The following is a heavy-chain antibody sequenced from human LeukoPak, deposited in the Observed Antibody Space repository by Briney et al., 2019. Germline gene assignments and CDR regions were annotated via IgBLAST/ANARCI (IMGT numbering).Heavy chain of an antibody. CDR1: GGSIRSSNYY. J-gene: IGHJ4*02. CDR3: ASQPSYFGY. Sequence: PSETLSLTCTVSGGSIRSSNYYWGWIRQPPGKGLEWIGNIYYSGSTYYNPSLKSRVTISVDTSKNQFSLRLSSVTAADTAVYYCASQPSYFGYWGQGTLVTVSS. V-gene: IGHV4-39*01. CDR2: IYYSGST.